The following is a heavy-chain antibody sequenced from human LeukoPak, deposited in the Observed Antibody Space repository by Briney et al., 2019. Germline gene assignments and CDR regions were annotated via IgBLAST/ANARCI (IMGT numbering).Heavy chain of an antibody. CDR2: ISGYNGNT. Sequence: GASVKVSCKASGYIFSTYGISWVRQAPGQGLEWMGCISGYNGNTNYAQKLQGRVTMTTDTSTSTAYMELRSLRSEDTAVYYCARGYCSGGTCYFDYWGLGTLVTVSS. CDR1: GYIFSTYG. CDR3: ARGYCSGGTCYFDY. V-gene: IGHV1-18*01. D-gene: IGHD2-15*01. J-gene: IGHJ4*02.